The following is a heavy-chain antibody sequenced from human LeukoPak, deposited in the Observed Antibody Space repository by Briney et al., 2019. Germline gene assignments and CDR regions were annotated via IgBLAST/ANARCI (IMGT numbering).Heavy chain of an antibody. CDR2: TYYRPKWFN. V-gene: IGHV6-1*01. CDR3: ARDLHELELYYFDS. Sequence: SQTLSLTCDISGDTASSNSAAWSWIRQSPSRGLEWLGRTYYRPKWFNDYAMSVKGRMTINPDTSKNQFSLQLNSVTPEDTAVYYCARDLHELELYYFDSWGQGTLVIVSS. J-gene: IGHJ4*02. D-gene: IGHD1-7*01. CDR1: GDTASSNSAA.